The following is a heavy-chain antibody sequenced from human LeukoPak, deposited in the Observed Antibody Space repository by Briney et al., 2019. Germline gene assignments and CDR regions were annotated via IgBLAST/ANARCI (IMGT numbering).Heavy chain of an antibody. CDR3: ARVTYYYDRRGYYIEPVPPDY. Sequence: ASVKVSCKASVYTFSKYGITWVRQAPGQGLEWMGWISADNGNANYAQKVQGRVTMTTDTSTSTAYMELWDLRSDDTAVYYCARVTYYYDRRGYYIEPVPPDYWGQGTLVTVSS. CDR2: ISADNGNA. D-gene: IGHD3-22*01. J-gene: IGHJ4*02. V-gene: IGHV1-18*01. CDR1: VYTFSKYG.